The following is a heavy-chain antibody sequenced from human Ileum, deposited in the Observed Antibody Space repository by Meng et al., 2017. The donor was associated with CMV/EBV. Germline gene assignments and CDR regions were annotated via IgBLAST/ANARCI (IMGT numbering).Heavy chain of an antibody. CDR2: IYYSGST. Sequence: SETLSLTCTVSGGSISSYYWSWIRQPPGKGLEWIGYIYYSGSTNYNPSLKSRVTISVDTSKNQFSLKLSSVTAADTAVYYCARDRGVGWNYYYGMDVWGQGTTVTVS. CDR3: ARDRGVGWNYYYGMDV. D-gene: IGHD6-19*01. J-gene: IGHJ6*02. CDR1: GGSISSYY. V-gene: IGHV4-59*01.